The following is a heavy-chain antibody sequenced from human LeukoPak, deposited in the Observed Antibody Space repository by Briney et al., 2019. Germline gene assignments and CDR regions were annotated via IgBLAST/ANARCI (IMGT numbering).Heavy chain of an antibody. Sequence: SVKVSCKASGGTFSSYAISWVRQAPGQGLEWMGGIIPIIGTANYAQKFQGRVTITADESTSTAYMELSSLRAEDTAVYYCARDRNTIFGVVRNDYWGQGTLVTVSS. CDR1: GGTFSSYA. CDR2: IIPIIGTA. CDR3: ARDRNTIFGVVRNDY. D-gene: IGHD3-3*01. V-gene: IGHV1-69*01. J-gene: IGHJ4*02.